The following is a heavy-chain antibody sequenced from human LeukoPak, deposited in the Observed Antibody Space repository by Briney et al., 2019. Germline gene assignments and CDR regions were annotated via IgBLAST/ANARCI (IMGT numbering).Heavy chain of an antibody. CDR1: GYTFNSHY. V-gene: IGHV1-18*04. CDR2: ISGYNGKT. J-gene: IGHJ3*02. CDR3: ARVICSGDSCYPPSAVDI. Sequence: ASVKVSCKTSGYTFNSHYVSWVRQAPGQGLEWMGWISGYNGKTNYAQKLQGRVTMTTDTSTTTAYMELRSLRSDDTAVYYCARVICSGDSCYPPSAVDIWGQGTMVTVSS. D-gene: IGHD2-15*01.